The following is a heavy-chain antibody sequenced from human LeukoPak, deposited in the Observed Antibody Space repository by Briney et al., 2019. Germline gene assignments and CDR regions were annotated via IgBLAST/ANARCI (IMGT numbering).Heavy chain of an antibody. Sequence: GGSLRLSCAASGFTFSSYAMSWVRQAPGKGLEWVSAISGSGGSTYYADSVKGRFTISRDNSKNTLYLQMNSLRAEDTAVYYCAKVRVVLRFLEWLSMENDYWGQGTLVTVSS. D-gene: IGHD3-3*01. J-gene: IGHJ4*02. V-gene: IGHV3-23*01. CDR1: GFTFSSYA. CDR3: AKVRVVLRFLEWLSMENDY. CDR2: ISGSGGST.